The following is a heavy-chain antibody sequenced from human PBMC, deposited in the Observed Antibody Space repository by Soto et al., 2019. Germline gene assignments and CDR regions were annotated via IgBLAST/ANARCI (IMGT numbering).Heavy chain of an antibody. CDR2: IIPIPGTA. J-gene: IGHJ6*02. CDR3: ARSQGSSTSLELYYYYCYCMEV. V-gene: IGHV1-69*01. CDR1: GGTFGSYA. Sequence: QVQLVQSGAEVKKPGSSVKVSCKASGGTFGSYAISWVRQAPGQGLEWMGGIIPIPGTANYAQKVQGRVTIAADESTSTAYMELSSLRSEDTAVYYCARSQGSSTSLELYYYYCYCMEVWRQGTTVTVSS. D-gene: IGHD2-2*01.